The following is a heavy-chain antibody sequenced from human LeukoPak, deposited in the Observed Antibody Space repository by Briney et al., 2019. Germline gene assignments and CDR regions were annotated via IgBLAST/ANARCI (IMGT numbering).Heavy chain of an antibody. CDR2: INPNSGGT. V-gene: IGHV1-2*02. D-gene: IGHD1-26*01. J-gene: IGHJ4*02. Sequence: GASVKVSCKASGYTFTSYYMHWVRQAPGQGLEWMGWINPNSGGTNYAQKFQGRVTMTRDTSISTAYMELSRLRSDDTAVYYCAIPDSGSYFLMVDYWGQGTLVTVSS. CDR3: AIPDSGSYFLMVDY. CDR1: GYTFTSYY.